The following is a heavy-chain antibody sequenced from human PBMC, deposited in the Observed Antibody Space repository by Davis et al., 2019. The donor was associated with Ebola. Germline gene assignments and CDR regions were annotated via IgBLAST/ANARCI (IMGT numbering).Heavy chain of an antibody. D-gene: IGHD1-26*01. J-gene: IGHJ4*02. CDR1: GDSISSSNW. CDR3: ARGPSVVGLDY. CDR2: ISQSGST. Sequence: SETLSLTCAVSGDSISSSNWWSWVRQPPGKGLEWIGEISQSGSTNYNPSLKSRVTISVDTSKNQFSLKLSSVTAANTAVYYCARGPSVVGLDYWGQGTLVTVSS. V-gene: IGHV4-4*02.